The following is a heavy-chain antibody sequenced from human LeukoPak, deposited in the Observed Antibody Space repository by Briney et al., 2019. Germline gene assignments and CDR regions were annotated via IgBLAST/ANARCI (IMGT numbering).Heavy chain of an antibody. J-gene: IGHJ4*02. Sequence: KPSETLSLTCAVYGGSFSGYYWSWIRQLPGKGLEWIGEINHSGSTNYNPSLKSRVTISVDTSKNQFSLKLSSVTAADTAVYYCASYDSSGYYSDYWDQGTLVTVSS. CDR1: GGSFSGYY. CDR3: ASYDSSGYYSDY. CDR2: INHSGST. V-gene: IGHV4-34*01. D-gene: IGHD3-22*01.